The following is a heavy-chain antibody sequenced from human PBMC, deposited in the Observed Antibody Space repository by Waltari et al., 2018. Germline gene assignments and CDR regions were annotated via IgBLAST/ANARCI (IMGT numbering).Heavy chain of an antibody. Sequence: QVQLQESGPGLVKPSETLSLTCTVSGGSISSYYWSWIRPPPGKGLEWIGYIYYTGSTNYNPTLKSRVTISVDTSKNQFSLKLSSVTAADTAVYYCARVKYSYGWLPIDYWGQGTLVTVSS. CDR3: ARVKYSYGWLPIDY. D-gene: IGHD5-18*01. V-gene: IGHV4-59*01. CDR2: IYYTGST. CDR1: GGSISSYY. J-gene: IGHJ4*02.